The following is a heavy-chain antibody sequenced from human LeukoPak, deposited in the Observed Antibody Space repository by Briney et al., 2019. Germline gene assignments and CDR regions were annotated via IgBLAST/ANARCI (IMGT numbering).Heavy chain of an antibody. V-gene: IGHV1-2*02. CDR2: INPNSGGT. J-gene: IGHJ3*02. CDR3: AREYSSSSRAFDI. CDR1: GYTFTGYY. D-gene: IGHD6-6*01. Sequence: ASVKVSRKASGYTFTGYYMHWVRQAPGQGLEWMGWINPNSGGTNYAQKFQGRVTMTRDTSISTAYMELSRLRSDDTAVYYCAREYSSSSRAFDIWGQGTMVTVSS.